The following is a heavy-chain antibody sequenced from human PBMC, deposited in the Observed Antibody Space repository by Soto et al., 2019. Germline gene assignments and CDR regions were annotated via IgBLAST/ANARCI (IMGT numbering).Heavy chain of an antibody. J-gene: IGHJ3*01. CDR2: ISGSGGST. V-gene: IGHV3-23*01. D-gene: IGHD3-22*01. CDR3: ATDGSDYYDSSGSWADAFDL. Sequence: PGGSLRLSCAASGFTFSSYAMSWVRQAPGKGLEWVSAISGSGGSTYYADSVKGRFTISRDNSKNTLYLQMNSLRAEDTAVYYCATDGSDYYDSSGSWADAFDLWGQGTMVTVSS. CDR1: GFTFSSYA.